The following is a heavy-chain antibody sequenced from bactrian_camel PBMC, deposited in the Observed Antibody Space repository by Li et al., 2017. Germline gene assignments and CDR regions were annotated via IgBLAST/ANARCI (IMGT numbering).Heavy chain of an antibody. D-gene: IGHD2*01. V-gene: IGHV3S54*01. J-gene: IGHJ6*01. CDR2: ITTGGGGA. Sequence: QVQLVESGGGSVQAGGSLRLSCEVSYGIYYGSSCMAWFRQAPGKEREGVATITTGGGGAVYADSVQGRFTISKDNAKNTLYLQMNSLKPEDTAMYYCAAVGSWEYCSGDFDVDSGFAYWGQGTQVTVS. CDR3: AAVGSWEYCSGDFDVDSGFAY. CDR1: YGIYYGSSC.